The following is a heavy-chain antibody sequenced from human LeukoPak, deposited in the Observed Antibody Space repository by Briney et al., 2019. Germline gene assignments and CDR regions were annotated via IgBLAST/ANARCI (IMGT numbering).Heavy chain of an antibody. CDR3: AKGVVGYCSSSSCHAYDR. CDR1: GFTFNTHP. Sequence: GGPLTLSCVASGFTFNTHPMIWLRHAPRKALEWVLPICGTGGDTYYADSVKGRFTISRDNSENTMYLQMNSLRAEDTAIYYCAKGVVGYCSSSSCHAYDRRGQGTLVTVSS. CDR2: ICGTGGDT. J-gene: IGHJ5*02. V-gene: IGHV3-23*01. D-gene: IGHD2-2*01.